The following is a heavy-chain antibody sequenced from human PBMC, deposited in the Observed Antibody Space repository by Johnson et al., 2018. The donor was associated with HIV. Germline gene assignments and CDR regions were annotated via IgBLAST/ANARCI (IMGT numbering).Heavy chain of an antibody. CDR3: ARVLITIFGVEAFDI. CDR1: GFTFSSYA. D-gene: IGHD3-3*01. V-gene: IGHV3-23*04. Sequence: VQLVESGGGVVQPGGSLRLSCAASGFTFSSYAMSWVRQAPGKGLEWVSAISGSGGSTYYADSVKGRFTISRDNSKNKLYLQMNSLRPEDTAVYYCARVLITIFGVEAFDIWGQGTMVTVSS. J-gene: IGHJ3*02. CDR2: ISGSGGST.